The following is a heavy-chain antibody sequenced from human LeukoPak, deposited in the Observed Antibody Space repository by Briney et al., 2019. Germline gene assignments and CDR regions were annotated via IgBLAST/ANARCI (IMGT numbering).Heavy chain of an antibody. D-gene: IGHD2-8*01. CDR2: IKSKTGGGTT. V-gene: IGHV3-15*01. Sequence: GGSLRLSCAASGVTFTDAWMSCVRQAPGEGLEWVGRIKSKTGGGTTDYASPVKGTLTRSRDGSKNTLYLQMNSLKTEDTTVYYCTPEPTDVLRYSWGQGTLVTVSS. CDR1: GVTFTDAW. CDR3: TPEPTDVLRYS. J-gene: IGHJ4*02.